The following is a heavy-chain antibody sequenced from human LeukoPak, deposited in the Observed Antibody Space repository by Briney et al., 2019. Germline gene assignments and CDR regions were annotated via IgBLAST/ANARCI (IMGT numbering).Heavy chain of an antibody. D-gene: IGHD3-10*01. J-gene: IGHJ3*01. CDR1: GFTFSSRA. Sequence: PGGSLRLSRTASGFTFSSRAMSWVRQPPGKGLEWVSGNSGSSGITSYADSVKGRFTISRDNSKNMVYLQMSGLRDGDTAVYYCAKGVRGVIRDAFDVWGQGTMVTVSS. V-gene: IGHV3-23*01. CDR2: NSGSSGIT. CDR3: AKGVRGVIRDAFDV.